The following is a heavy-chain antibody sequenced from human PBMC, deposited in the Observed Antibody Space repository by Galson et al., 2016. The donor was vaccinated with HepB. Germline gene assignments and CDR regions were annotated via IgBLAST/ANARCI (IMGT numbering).Heavy chain of an antibody. Sequence: SVKVSCKASGYTFYLYGITWLRQAPRQGPEWMGWISANHGNANYAQKFQGRDTMTTDTSTSTAFMELTSLRPDDTALYYCARCGAGVTTHFDAWGQGTLVTVSS. D-gene: IGHD4-17*01. CDR1: GYTFYLYG. CDR3: ARCGAGVTTHFDA. J-gene: IGHJ4*02. V-gene: IGHV1-18*01. CDR2: ISANHGNA.